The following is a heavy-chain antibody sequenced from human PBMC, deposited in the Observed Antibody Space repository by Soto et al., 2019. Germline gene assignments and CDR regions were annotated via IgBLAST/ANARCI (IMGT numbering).Heavy chain of an antibody. CDR3: ARGKPSGFRFGPRNFFYFGLDV. CDR1: SASLGDHY. V-gene: IGHV4-34*02. D-gene: IGHD5-18*01. CDR2: VHPRRST. Sequence: HGQLRQWGAGVLKPSDTLSLTCAVFSASLGDHYWAWIRQSPDKGLERIGEVHPRRSTDYNPSIKSGLTLSFDTSKMQFSLTVASGTAADTAVYFCARGKPSGFRFGPRNFFYFGLDVWGPGTPVTVSS. J-gene: IGHJ6*02.